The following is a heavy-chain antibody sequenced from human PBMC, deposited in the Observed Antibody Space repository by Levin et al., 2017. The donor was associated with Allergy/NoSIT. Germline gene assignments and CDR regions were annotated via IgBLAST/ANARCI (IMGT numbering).Heavy chain of an antibody. V-gene: IGHV3-7*01. J-gene: IGHJ4*02. CDR1: GFTFSRYW. Sequence: WGSLRLSCAASGFTFSRYWMSWVRQAPGKGLEWVANIKYDGSEKYYVDSVRGRFTISRDNAKDSMYLQMNSLRAEDAAVYYCARDPTYSGSIWGQGTLVTVSS. D-gene: IGHD6-6*01. CDR2: IKYDGSEK. CDR3: ARDPTYSGSI.